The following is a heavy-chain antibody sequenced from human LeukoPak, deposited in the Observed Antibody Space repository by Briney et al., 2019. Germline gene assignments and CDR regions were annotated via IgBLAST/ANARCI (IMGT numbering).Heavy chain of an antibody. Sequence: PSETLSLTCTVSGGSITGYYWSWIRQPPGKGLEWIGNIYYSGSTNYNPSLKSRVTISVDTSKNQFSLKLSSVTAADTAVYYCTRGSIAYYYMDVWGKGTTVTISS. CDR2: IYYSGST. D-gene: IGHD3-22*01. CDR3: TRGSIAYYYMDV. J-gene: IGHJ6*03. V-gene: IGHV4-59*01. CDR1: GGSITGYY.